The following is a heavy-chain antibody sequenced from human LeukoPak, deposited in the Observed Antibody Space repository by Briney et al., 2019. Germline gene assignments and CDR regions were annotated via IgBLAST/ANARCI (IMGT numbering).Heavy chain of an antibody. J-gene: IGHJ3*02. CDR1: GYSISSGYY. CDR3: ARDVARAFDI. Sequence: SETLSLTCTVYGYSISSGYYWSWIRQPPGKGLEWIGYIYYSGSTNYKSSLKSRVTISVDTSKNQFSLKLSSVTAADTAVYYCARDVARAFDIWGQGTMVTVSS. V-gene: IGHV4-59*12. CDR2: IYYSGST.